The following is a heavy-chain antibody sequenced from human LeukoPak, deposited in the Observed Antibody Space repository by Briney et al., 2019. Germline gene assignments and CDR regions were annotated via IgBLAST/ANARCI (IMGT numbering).Heavy chain of an antibody. CDR1: VGSISSYY. D-gene: IGHD3-22*01. CDR2: IYYSGST. V-gene: IGHV4-59*01. Sequence: SETLSLTCTFSVGSISSYYWRWIRQPPGKGLEWIGYIYYSGSTNYNPSLKSRVTISVDTSKNQFSLKLSSVTAADTAVYYCARDGPYDSSGYRPNWFDPWGQGTLVTVSS. CDR3: ARDGPYDSSGYRPNWFDP. J-gene: IGHJ5*02.